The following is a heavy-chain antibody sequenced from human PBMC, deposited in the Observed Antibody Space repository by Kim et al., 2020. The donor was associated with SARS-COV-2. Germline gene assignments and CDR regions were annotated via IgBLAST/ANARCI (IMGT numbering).Heavy chain of an antibody. D-gene: IGHD6-19*01. CDR1: EFNFA. CDR3: EKITSGTSGWFEYFQH. Sequence: GGSLRLSCVASEFNFAMSWVRQAPGKGLEGVSGIESSGGRTVYADSVKGQSTISRDNFKNSLYLQMDSLRAEDTAIYYCEKITSGTSGWFEYFQHWGEGTLGT. J-gene: IGHJ1*01. V-gene: IGHV3-23*01. CDR2: IESSGGRT.